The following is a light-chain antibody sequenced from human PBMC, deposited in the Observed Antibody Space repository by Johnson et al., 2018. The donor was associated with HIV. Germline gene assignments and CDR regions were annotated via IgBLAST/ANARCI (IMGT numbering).Light chain of an antibody. V-gene: IGLV1-51*01. J-gene: IGLJ1*01. CDR3: GTWDSSLSGYV. Sequence: QSMLTQPPSVSAAPGQKVTISCSGSSSNIGNNYVSWYQQLPGTAPKLLIYDNNKRPSGIPDRFSGSKSGTSATLGITGLQTGDEADYYCGTWDSSLSGYVCGTGTKVTVL. CDR2: DNN. CDR1: SSNIGNNY.